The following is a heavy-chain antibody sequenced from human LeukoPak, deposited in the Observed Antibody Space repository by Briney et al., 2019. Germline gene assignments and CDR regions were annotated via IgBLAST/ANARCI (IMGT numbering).Heavy chain of an antibody. D-gene: IGHD5-24*01. CDR2: ISGSGGST. CDR3: AKRDGYNSH. V-gene: IGHV3-23*01. Sequence: PGGSLRLSCAASEFTFSYYAMHWVRQAPGKGLEWVSAISGSGGSTYYADSVKGRFTISRDNSKNTLYLQMNSLRAEDTAVYYCAKRDGYNSHWGQGTLVTVSS. CDR1: EFTFSYYA. J-gene: IGHJ4*02.